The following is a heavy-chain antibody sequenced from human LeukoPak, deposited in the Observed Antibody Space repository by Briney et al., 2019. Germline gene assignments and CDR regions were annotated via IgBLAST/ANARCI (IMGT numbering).Heavy chain of an antibody. Sequence: PSETLSLTCAVSGGSISSSSTNCWTWVRQPPGKGLEWIGEIYHSGATNYNPSLKSRVTMLLDKSKNQFPLKLNSVTAADTAVYYCARNGGNSDYDYWGQGTLVTVSA. J-gene: IGHJ4*02. D-gene: IGHD4-23*01. CDR1: GGSISSSSTNC. CDR2: IYHSGAT. CDR3: ARNGGNSDYDY. V-gene: IGHV4-4*02.